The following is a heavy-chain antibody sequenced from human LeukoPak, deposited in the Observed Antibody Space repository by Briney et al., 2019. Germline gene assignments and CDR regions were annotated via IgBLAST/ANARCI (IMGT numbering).Heavy chain of an antibody. CDR3: ARGPRRLQWGMSGYFDY. V-gene: IGHV1-18*01. CDR2: ISAYNGNT. CDR1: GYTFTSYG. Sequence: ASVKVSCKASGYTFTSYGISWVRQAPGQGLEWVGWISAYNGNTNYAQKLQGRVTMTTDTSTSTAYMELRSLRSDDTAVYYCARGPRRLQWGMSGYFDYWGQGTLLTVSS. J-gene: IGHJ4*02. D-gene: IGHD5-24*01.